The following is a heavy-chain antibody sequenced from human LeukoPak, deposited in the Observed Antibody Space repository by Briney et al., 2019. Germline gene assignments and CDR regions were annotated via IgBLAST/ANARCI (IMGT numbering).Heavy chain of an antibody. CDR3: ASDGVEMATYYYYAMDV. D-gene: IGHD5-24*01. Sequence: ASVKVSCKASGFTFTGYGFNWVRQAPGQGLEWMGWISAYSGNTDFAQKFQGRVTMTTDTSTRTVYMELRSLRSDDTAVYYCASDGVEMATYYYYAMDVWGQGTTVTVSS. J-gene: IGHJ6*02. CDR1: GFTFTGYG. V-gene: IGHV1-18*04. CDR2: ISAYSGNT.